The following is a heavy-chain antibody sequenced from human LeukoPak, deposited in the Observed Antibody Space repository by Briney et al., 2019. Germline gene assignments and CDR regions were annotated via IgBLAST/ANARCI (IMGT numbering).Heavy chain of an antibody. CDR2: IYYSGST. D-gene: IGHD3-9*01. V-gene: IGHV4-59*12. J-gene: IGHJ4*02. CDR1: GGSISSYY. CDR3: ASEGAEYYDVLTGPFDY. Sequence: PSETLSLTCTVSGGSISSYYWSWIRQPPGKGLEWIGYIYYSGSTNYNPSLKSRVTISVDRSKNQFSLKVSSVTAADTAVYYCASEGAEYYDVLTGPFDYWGQGTLVTVSS.